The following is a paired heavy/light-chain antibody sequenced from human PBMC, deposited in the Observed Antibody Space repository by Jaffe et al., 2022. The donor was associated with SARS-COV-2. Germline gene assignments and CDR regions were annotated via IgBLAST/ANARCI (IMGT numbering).Light chain of an antibody. V-gene: IGKV3-15*01. CDR1: QSVNSN. Sequence: EIVVTQSPATLSVSPGERATLSCRASQSVNSNLAWYQHKPGQAPRLLIYGASTRATGIPARFSGGGSGTEFTLTISSLQSEDFAIYYCQQYDDWPRTFGQGTKVEIK. CDR2: GAS. CDR3: QQYDDWPRT. J-gene: IGKJ1*01.
Heavy chain of an antibody. CDR1: GFTFSSYD. CDR3: ARVASTGPGYYYYYMDV. V-gene: IGHV3-21*01. CDR2: ITTSSSYI. Sequence: EVQLEESGGGLVKPGGSLRLSCAASGFTFSSYDINWVRQAPGKGLEWVSSITTSSSYIYYTDSVKGRFTISRDNAKNSLYLQMNSLRVEDTAVYYCARVASTGPGYYYYYMDVWGKGTTVTVSS. D-gene: IGHD3-9*01. J-gene: IGHJ6*03.